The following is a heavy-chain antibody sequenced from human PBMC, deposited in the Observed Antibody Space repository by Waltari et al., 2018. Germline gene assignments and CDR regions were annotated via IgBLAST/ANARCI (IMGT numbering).Heavy chain of an antibody. V-gene: IGHV4-39*07. Sequence: QLQLPESGPGLVKPSETLSLTCTVSGASINSPSYYWTWIRQTPGEGLEWIGSIFYSGAAYYNPPLKSRLTISLDTSKSQFSLKLRSVTAADTAIYYCARNFGGYNWQNYYFDSWGQGALVTVSS. J-gene: IGHJ4*02. CDR2: IFYSGAA. CDR1: GASINSPSYY. D-gene: IGHD1-1*01. CDR3: ARNFGGYNWQNYYFDS.